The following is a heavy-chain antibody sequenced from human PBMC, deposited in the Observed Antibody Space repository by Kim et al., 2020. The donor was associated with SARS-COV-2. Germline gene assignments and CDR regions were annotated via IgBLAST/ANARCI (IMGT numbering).Heavy chain of an antibody. J-gene: IGHJ5*02. V-gene: IGHV1-24*01. Sequence: ASVKVSCKVSGYTLTELSMHWVRQAPGKGLEWMGGFDPEDGETIYAQKFQGRVTMTEDTSTDTAYMELSSLRSEDTAVYYCARGGDSSGYTPGTYNWFDPWGQGTLVTVSS. D-gene: IGHD3-22*01. CDR3: ARGGDSSGYTPGTYNWFDP. CDR1: GYTLTELS. CDR2: FDPEDGET.